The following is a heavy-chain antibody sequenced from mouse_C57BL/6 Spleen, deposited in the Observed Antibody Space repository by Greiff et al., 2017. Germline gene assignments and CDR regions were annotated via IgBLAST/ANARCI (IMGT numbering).Heavy chain of an antibody. CDR2: IDPSDSYT. CDR1: GYTFTSYW. J-gene: IGHJ1*03. D-gene: IGHD2-5*01. V-gene: IGHV1-59*01. CDR3: ARYYYSNYWYFDV. Sequence: QVQLQQPGAELVRPGTSVKLSCKASGYTFTSYWMHWVKQRPGQGLEWIGVIDPSDSYTNSNQKFKGKATLTVDTSSSTAYMQLSSLTSEDSAVYYCARYYYSNYWYFDVWGTGTTVTVSS.